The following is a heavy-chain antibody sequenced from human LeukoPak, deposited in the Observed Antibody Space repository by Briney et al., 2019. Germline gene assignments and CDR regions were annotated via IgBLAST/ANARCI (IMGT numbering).Heavy chain of an antibody. Sequence: GGSLRLSCAASGFTFSSYWMHWVRQAPGKGLVWVSRINIDGSSTSYADSVKGRFPILRDNAKNTVYLQMNSLRAEDTALYYCAKPGGKYCSSTSCYPDYWGQGTLVTVSS. J-gene: IGHJ4*02. CDR1: GFTFSSYW. D-gene: IGHD2-2*01. CDR3: AKPGGKYCSSTSCYPDY. V-gene: IGHV3-74*01. CDR2: INIDGSST.